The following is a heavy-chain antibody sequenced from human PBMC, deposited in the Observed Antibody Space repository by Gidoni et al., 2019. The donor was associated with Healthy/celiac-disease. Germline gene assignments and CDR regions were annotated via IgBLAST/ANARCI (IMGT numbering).Heavy chain of an antibody. V-gene: IGHV3-30-3*01. J-gene: IGHJ4*02. D-gene: IGHD2-21*01. CDR1: GFTFSSYA. CDR3: ASSDVVVVIAPFDY. Sequence: QVQLVQSGGGVVQPGRSRRLPCASSGFTFSSYAMHWVRQAQGKGREWVAVKSYDGSNKYYADSVKGRFTMSRDNYKNTLYLQMNSLRAEDTAVYYCASSDVVVVIAPFDYWGQGTLVTVSS. CDR2: KSYDGSNK.